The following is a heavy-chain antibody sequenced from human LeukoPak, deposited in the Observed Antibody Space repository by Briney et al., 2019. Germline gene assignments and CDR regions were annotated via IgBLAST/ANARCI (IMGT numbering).Heavy chain of an antibody. CDR1: GASITTYY. D-gene: IGHD5-24*01. V-gene: IGHV4-59*01. CDR2: MSYSGST. Sequence: PSETLSLTCTVSGASITTYYWSWIRQTPGKGLEWIGYMSYSGSTNYNPSLKSRVTISVDTSKNQFSLKLSSVTAADTAVYYCARDQDGYNSLDYWGQGTLVTVSS. J-gene: IGHJ4*02. CDR3: ARDQDGYNSLDY.